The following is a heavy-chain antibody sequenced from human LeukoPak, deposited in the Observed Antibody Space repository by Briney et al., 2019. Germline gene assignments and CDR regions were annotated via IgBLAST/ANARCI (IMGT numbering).Heavy chain of an antibody. J-gene: IGHJ4*02. Sequence: ASVNVSCKASGYTFTSYGISWVRQAPGQGLEWMGWISVYNGNTNYAQKLQGRVTMTTDTSTSTAYMELRNLRSDDTAVYYCARMASYYKYYFDYWGQGTLVTVSS. D-gene: IGHD3-10*01. CDR1: GYTFTSYG. V-gene: IGHV1-18*01. CDR2: ISVYNGNT. CDR3: ARMASYYKYYFDY.